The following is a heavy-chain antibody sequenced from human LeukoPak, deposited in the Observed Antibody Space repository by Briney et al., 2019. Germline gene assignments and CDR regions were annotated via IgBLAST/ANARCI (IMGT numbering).Heavy chain of an antibody. Sequence: GGSLRLSCAASGFTFSSYSMNWVRQAPGKGLEWVSSISSSSSYIYYADSVKGRFTTSRDNAKNMLYLQLNSLRVEDTAVYYCARDQLYCSGGYCYKDYWGQGTLVTVSS. CDR3: ARDQLYCSGGYCYKDY. D-gene: IGHD2-15*01. V-gene: IGHV3-21*01. CDR1: GFTFSSYS. CDR2: ISSSSSYI. J-gene: IGHJ4*02.